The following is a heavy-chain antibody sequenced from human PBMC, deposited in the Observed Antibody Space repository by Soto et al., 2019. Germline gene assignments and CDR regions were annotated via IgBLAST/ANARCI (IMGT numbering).Heavy chain of an antibody. D-gene: IGHD4-17*01. Sequence: QVQLVESGGGVVQPGRSLRLSCAASGFTFSSYAMHWVRQAPGKGLEWVAVISYDGSNKYYADSVKGRFTISRDNSKNTLYLQMNSLRAEDTAVYYCARDEGHEYGATTWAFDYWGQGTLVTVAS. J-gene: IGHJ4*02. CDR3: ARDEGHEYGATTWAFDY. CDR1: GFTFSSYA. V-gene: IGHV3-30-3*01. CDR2: ISYDGSNK.